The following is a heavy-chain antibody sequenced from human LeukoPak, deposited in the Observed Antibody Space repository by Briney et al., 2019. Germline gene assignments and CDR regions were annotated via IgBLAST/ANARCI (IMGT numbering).Heavy chain of an antibody. CDR3: ARGQIYYDAFDI. D-gene: IGHD1-26*01. CDR1: GDSVSSNSAA. CDR2: TYYRSKWHN. V-gene: IGHV6-1*01. Sequence: SQTLSLTCAISGDSVSSNSAAWNWIRQSPSRGLEWLGRTYYRSKWHNDYAVSVKSRISINPDTSKNQFSLQLNFVTPEDTAVYYCARGQIYYDAFDIWGQGAMVTVSS. J-gene: IGHJ3*02.